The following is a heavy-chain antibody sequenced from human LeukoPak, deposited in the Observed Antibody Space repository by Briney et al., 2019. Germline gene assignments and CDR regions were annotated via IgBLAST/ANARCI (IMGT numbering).Heavy chain of an antibody. Sequence: SETLSLTCAVYGGSFSGYYWSWIRQPPGKGLEWIGEINHSGSTNYNPSLKSRVAISVDTSKNQFSLKLSSVTAADTAVYYCARGNVATINDYWGQGTLVTVSS. J-gene: IGHJ4*02. CDR1: GGSFSGYY. V-gene: IGHV4-34*01. CDR2: INHSGST. CDR3: ARGNVATINDY. D-gene: IGHD5-24*01.